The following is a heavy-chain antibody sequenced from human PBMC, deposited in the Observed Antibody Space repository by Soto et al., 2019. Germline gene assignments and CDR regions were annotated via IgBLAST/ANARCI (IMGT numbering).Heavy chain of an antibody. J-gene: IGHJ6*02. CDR3: ARWHSSSGYYGMDV. CDR1: SGSINNYY. Sequence: HVQVQESGPGLVKPSETLSLTCTVSSGSINNYYWSWIRHPPGKGLEWIAYIYYSGSTNYNPSFKSRVIASVDTSRNQFSLKLSSVTAADTAVYYCARWHSSSGYYGMDVWGQGTTVTVSS. CDR2: IYYSGST. V-gene: IGHV4-59*01. D-gene: IGHD6-25*01.